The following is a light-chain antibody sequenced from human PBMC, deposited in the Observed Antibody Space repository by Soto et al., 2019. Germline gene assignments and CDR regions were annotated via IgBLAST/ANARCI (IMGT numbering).Light chain of an antibody. CDR2: GAS. Sequence: EIGLTQSPGTLPLSPGERATLSCRASQSVSSAYLAWYQQIPGQAPRLLIYGASSRATGIPDRFSGSGSGTALTLTSSGLEPEDLAVYYCQQSGSSFYTFGQGTKLEIK. CDR1: QSVSSAY. V-gene: IGKV3-20*01. J-gene: IGKJ2*01. CDR3: QQSGSSFYT.